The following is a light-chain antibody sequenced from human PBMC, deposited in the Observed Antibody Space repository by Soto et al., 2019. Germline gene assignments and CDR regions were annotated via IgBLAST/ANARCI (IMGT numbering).Light chain of an antibody. Sequence: DIVLTQSPATLSLSPGERATLSCRASQSVSSYLAWYQQKPGQAPRLLIYDASNRATGIPARFSGSGSGTDFTLTISSLESGDFAVYYCQQYGSSGTFGQGTKVDIK. CDR2: DAS. V-gene: IGKV3-11*01. J-gene: IGKJ1*01. CDR3: QQYGSSGT. CDR1: QSVSSY.